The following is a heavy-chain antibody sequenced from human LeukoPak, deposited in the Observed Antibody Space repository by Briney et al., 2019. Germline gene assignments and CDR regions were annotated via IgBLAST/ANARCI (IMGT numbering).Heavy chain of an antibody. CDR2: IRYDGSNK. CDR1: GFTFSSYG. V-gene: IGHV3-30*02. CDR3: AKDIRDIVVVPAAITYYYYYMAV. D-gene: IGHD2-2*01. J-gene: IGHJ6*03. Sequence: GGSLRLSCVESGFTFSSYGMHWVRQAPGKGLEWVAFIRYDGSNKYYADSVKGRFTISGDNSKNTLYLQMNSLRAEDTAVYYCAKDIRDIVVVPAAITYYYYYMAVWGKGTTVTVSS.